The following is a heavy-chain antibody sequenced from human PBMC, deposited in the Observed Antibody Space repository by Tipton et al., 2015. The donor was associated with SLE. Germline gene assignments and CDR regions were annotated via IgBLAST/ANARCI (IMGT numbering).Heavy chain of an antibody. D-gene: IGHD5-18*01. Sequence: TLSLTCTVSGGSISSYYWSWIRQPPGKGLEWIGYIYYSGSTNYNPSLKSRVTISVDTSKNQFSLKLSSVTAADTAVYYCARGGGSYGHGEDFDYWGQGTLVTVSS. V-gene: IGHV4-59*01. CDR1: GGSISSYY. CDR3: ARGGGSYGHGEDFDY. J-gene: IGHJ4*02. CDR2: IYYSGST.